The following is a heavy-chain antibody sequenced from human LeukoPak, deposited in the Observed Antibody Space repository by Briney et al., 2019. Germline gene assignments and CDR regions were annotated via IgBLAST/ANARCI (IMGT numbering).Heavy chain of an antibody. CDR1: GFTFSSYW. CDR3: ARGQTWIQLWLRDYYYGMDV. CDR2: INSDGSST. V-gene: IGHV3-74*01. D-gene: IGHD5-18*01. J-gene: IGHJ6*02. Sequence: GGSLRLSCAASGFTFSSYWMHWVRHAPGKGLVWVSRINSDGSSTSYADSVKGRFTISRDNAKNTLYLQMNSLRAEDTAVYYCARGQTWIQLWLRDYYYGMDVWGQGTTVTVSS.